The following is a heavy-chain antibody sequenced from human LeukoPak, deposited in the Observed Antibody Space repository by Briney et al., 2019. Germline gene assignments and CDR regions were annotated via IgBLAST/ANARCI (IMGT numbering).Heavy chain of an antibody. CDR1: GFTFSSYA. V-gene: IGHV3-23*01. Sequence: GGSLRLSCAASGFTFSSYAMSWVRQAPGKGLEWVSAISGSGGSTYYADSVKGRFTISRDNSKNTLYLQMNSLRAEDTAVYYCAKGLGYCSSTSCYGAYYYGMDVWGQGTRVTVSS. CDR2: ISGSGGST. J-gene: IGHJ6*02. CDR3: AKGLGYCSSTSCYGAYYYGMDV. D-gene: IGHD2-2*01.